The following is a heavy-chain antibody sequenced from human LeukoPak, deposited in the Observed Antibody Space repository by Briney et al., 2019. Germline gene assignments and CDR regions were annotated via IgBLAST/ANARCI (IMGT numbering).Heavy chain of an antibody. J-gene: IGHJ4*02. V-gene: IGHV1-18*01. Sequence: ASVKVSCKASGYTFTSYGISWGRQAPGQGLEWMGWISAYNGNTNYAQKLQGRVTMTTDTSTSTAYMELRSLRSDDTAVYYCARAEEWGATTDLDYWGQGTLVTVSS. CDR1: GYTFTSYG. CDR3: ARAEEWGATTDLDY. CDR2: ISAYNGNT. D-gene: IGHD1-26*01.